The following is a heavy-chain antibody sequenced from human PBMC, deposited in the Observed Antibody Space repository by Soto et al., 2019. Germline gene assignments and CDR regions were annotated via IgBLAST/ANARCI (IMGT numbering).Heavy chain of an antibody. CDR2: INHSGST. D-gene: IGHD3-22*01. V-gene: IGHV4-34*01. CDR3: ARGARRGYYYDSSGYQRTPHFDY. J-gene: IGHJ4*02. Sequence: SETLSLTCAVYGGSFSGYYWSWIRQPPGKGLEWIGEINHSGSTNYNPSLKSRVTISVDTSKNQFSLKLSSVTAADTAVYYCARGARRGYYYDSSGYQRTPHFDYWGQGTLVTVSS. CDR1: GGSFSGYY.